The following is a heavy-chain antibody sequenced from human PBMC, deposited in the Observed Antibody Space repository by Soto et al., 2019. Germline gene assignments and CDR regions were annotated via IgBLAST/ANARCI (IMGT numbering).Heavy chain of an antibody. V-gene: IGHV1-46*03. J-gene: IGHJ6*02. D-gene: IGHD3-10*01. CDR2: VNPSGGST. CDR3: AGSYGSGGYSPSLDV. Sequence: QLQWVQSGAEVKKPGASVKVACTGSGHTFTNYYIHWVRQAPGQGLEWMGRVNPSGGSTWYAQKFQGRMTMTRATSTSTVYMDLSSLRSDDAAVYYCAGSYGSGGYSPSLDVWGQGTPVNVSS. CDR1: GHTFTNYY.